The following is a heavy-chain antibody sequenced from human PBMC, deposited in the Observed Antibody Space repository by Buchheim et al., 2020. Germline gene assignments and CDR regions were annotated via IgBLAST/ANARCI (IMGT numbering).Heavy chain of an antibody. J-gene: IGHJ4*02. D-gene: IGHD3-3*01. CDR3: ARGAPYYDFWSGYYLGAYYFDY. V-gene: IGHV4-34*01. Sequence: QVQLQQWGAGLLKPSETLSLTCAVYGGSFSGYYWSWIRQPPGKGLEWIGEINHSGSTNYNPSLKSRVTISVDTSKHQFSLKLSSVTAADTAVYYCARGAPYYDFWSGYYLGAYYFDYWGQGTL. CDR1: GGSFSGYY. CDR2: INHSGST.